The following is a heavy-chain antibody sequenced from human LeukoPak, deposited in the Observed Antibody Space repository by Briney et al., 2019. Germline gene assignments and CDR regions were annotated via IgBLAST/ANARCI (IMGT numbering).Heavy chain of an antibody. Sequence: SETLSLTCTVSGGSISSYYWSWIRQPPGKGLEWIGSIYYSGSANYNPSLKSRVTISVDTSKNQFSLKLSCVAAADMGVYCCVILSGYDWERSYYYWGEGTVVGVSS. D-gene: IGHD5-12*01. J-gene: IGHJ4*02. CDR2: IYYSGSA. CDR3: VILSGYDWERSYYY. V-gene: IGHV4-59*01. CDR1: GGSISSYY.